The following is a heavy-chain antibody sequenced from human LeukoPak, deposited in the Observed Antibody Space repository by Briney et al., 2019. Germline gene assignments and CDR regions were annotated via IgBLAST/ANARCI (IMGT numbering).Heavy chain of an antibody. CDR2: IKQDASEI. CDR3: AKLIAPRTIYDS. Sequence: GGSLRLSCAASGFTFSSYWISWVRQAPEKGLEWVASIKQDASEIHYVDSVKGRYTISRDNAKNSLYLQMNSLRAEDTAVYYCAKLIAPRTIYDSWGQGTLVTVSS. CDR1: GFTFSSYW. V-gene: IGHV3-7*01. J-gene: IGHJ4*02. D-gene: IGHD6-6*01.